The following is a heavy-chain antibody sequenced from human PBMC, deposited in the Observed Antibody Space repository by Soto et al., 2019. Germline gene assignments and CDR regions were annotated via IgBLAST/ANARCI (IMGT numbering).Heavy chain of an antibody. CDR3: GRRGSVNYDY. CDR2: ISSNGGNT. CDR1: GFTFSSYD. J-gene: IGHJ4*02. D-gene: IGHD1-7*01. Sequence: EVQLAESGGGMVQPGGSLRLSCVASGFTFSSYDMHWVRQAPGKGLEYVASISSNGGNTYYGNSVKGRFTISRDNSKNTLYLHMGSLSAEDMAVYYGGRRGSVNYDYWGQGTLVTVSS. V-gene: IGHV3-64*01.